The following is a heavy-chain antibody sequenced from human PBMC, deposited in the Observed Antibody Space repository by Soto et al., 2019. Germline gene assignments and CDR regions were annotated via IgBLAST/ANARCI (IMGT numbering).Heavy chain of an antibody. V-gene: IGHV3-23*01. J-gene: IGHJ4*02. CDR1: GFTFSSYA. D-gene: IGHD6-6*01. CDR2: ISGSGGST. CDR3: AKDLDGRQVARPHFDY. Sequence: GGSLRLSCAASGFTFSSYAMSWVRQAPGKGLEWVSAISGSGGSTYYADSVKGRFTISRDNSKNTLYLQMNSLRAEDTAVYYCAKDLDGRQVARPHFDYWGQGTLVTVSS.